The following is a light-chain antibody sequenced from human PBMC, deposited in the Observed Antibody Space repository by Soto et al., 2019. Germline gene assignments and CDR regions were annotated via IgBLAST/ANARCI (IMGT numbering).Light chain of an antibody. J-gene: IGKJ1*01. CDR3: QQSFTSPA. CDR1: QSVSSY. Sequence: EIVLTQSPATLSLSPGERATLSCRASQSVSSYLAWYQHKPGQAPRLLIYDASNRATGIPARFSGSGSGTDFTLTISILEPEDFAVYYCQQSFTSPAFGQGTKVQIK. CDR2: DAS. V-gene: IGKV3-11*01.